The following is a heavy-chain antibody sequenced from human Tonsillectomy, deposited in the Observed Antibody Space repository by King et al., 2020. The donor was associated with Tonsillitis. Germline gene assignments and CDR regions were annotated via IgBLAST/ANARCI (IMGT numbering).Heavy chain of an antibody. CDR2: IIPIFGTG. J-gene: IGHJ4*02. CDR3: ARGERYYGSESYPGLDY. D-gene: IGHD3-10*01. CDR1: GGTFSSYA. V-gene: IGHV1-69*01. Sequence: VQLVESGAEVKKPGSSVKVSCKASGGTFSSYAISWVRQAPGQGLEWMGGIIPIFGTGNYAQKFQGRVTITADESTSTAYMELSSLRSEDTAVYYCARGERYYGSESYPGLDYWGQGTLVTVSS.